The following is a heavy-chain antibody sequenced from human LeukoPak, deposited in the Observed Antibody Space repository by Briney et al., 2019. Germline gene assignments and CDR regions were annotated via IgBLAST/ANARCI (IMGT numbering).Heavy chain of an antibody. D-gene: IGHD4-17*01. V-gene: IGHV1-2*06. CDR2: ISPNSGGT. CDR1: GYTFTDYD. J-gene: IGHJ4*02. CDR3: AKNRAGDYADY. Sequence: ASVKDSCKASGYTFTDYDVHWVRQAPGQGLEWMGRISPNSGGTNYAQKFRGRLTVTRDTSISTAYMELSSLRSDDTAVYYCAKNRAGDYADYWGQGTLVTVSS.